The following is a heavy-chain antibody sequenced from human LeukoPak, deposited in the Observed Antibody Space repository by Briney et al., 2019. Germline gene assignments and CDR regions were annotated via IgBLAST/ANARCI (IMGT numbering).Heavy chain of an antibody. J-gene: IGHJ4*02. V-gene: IGHV3-23*01. Sequence: PGGSLRLSCAASGFTFSNYAMSWVRQAPGKGLEGVSVISGSGATTYYADSVKGRFTISRDNSKNTLYLQVDSLRAEDTAVYYCAKDSTFGGVIVMGLFDYWGQGTLVTVSS. CDR1: GFTFSNYA. D-gene: IGHD3-16*02. CDR2: ISGSGATT. CDR3: AKDSTFGGVIVMGLFDY.